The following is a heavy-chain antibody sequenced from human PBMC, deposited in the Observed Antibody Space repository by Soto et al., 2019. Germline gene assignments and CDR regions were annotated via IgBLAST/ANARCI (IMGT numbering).Heavy chain of an antibody. CDR1: GYTFTSYG. CDR3: ARGLCTLDSGEKRDCDYYYYYMDV. J-gene: IGHJ6*03. V-gene: IGHV1-18*01. Sequence: ASVKVSCKASGYTFTSYGISWVRQAPGQGLEWMGWISAYNGNTNYAQKLQGRVTMTTDTSTSTAYMELRSLRSDDTAVYYCARGLCTLDSGEKRDCDYYYYYMDVWGKRTTVTVS. D-gene: IGHD4-17*01. CDR2: ISAYNGNT.